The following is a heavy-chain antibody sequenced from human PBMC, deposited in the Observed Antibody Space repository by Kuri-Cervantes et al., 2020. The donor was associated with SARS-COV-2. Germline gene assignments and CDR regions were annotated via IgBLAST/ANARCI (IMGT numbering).Heavy chain of an antibody. Sequence: GSLRLSCTVSGGSISSYYWSWIRQPPGKGLEWIGYIYYSGSTNYNPSLKSRVTISVDTFKNQFSLKLSSVTAADTAVYYCARELGLTTVNWFDPWGQGTLVTVSS. J-gene: IGHJ5*02. D-gene: IGHD4-17*01. CDR1: GGSISSYY. CDR2: IYYSGST. CDR3: ARELGLTTVNWFDP. V-gene: IGHV4-59*01.